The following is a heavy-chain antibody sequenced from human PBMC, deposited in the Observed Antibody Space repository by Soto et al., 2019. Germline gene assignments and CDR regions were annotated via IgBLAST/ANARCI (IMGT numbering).Heavy chain of an antibody. J-gene: IGHJ5*02. V-gene: IGHV4-34*01. D-gene: IGHD3-22*01. Sequence: PSETLSLTCAVYGGSFSGYYWSWIRQPPGKGLEWIGEINHSGSTNYNPSLKSRVTISVDTSKNQFSLKLSSVTAADTAVYYCARVSPYYYDSSGYYAYTGDWFDPWGQGTLVTVSS. CDR2: INHSGST. CDR3: ARVSPYYYDSSGYYAYTGDWFDP. CDR1: GGSFSGYY.